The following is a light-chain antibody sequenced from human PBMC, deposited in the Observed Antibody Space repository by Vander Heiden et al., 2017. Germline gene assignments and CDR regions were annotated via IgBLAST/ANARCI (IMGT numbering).Light chain of an antibody. Sequence: DIQMTQSPSSLSASVGDRVTITCRASQGIRHDLGWYQQKPGKAPKRLIYAASSLQSGVPSRFSGSGSGTKFTLTISSLQPEDFATYYCLQHNSYPMYTFGQGTKLEIK. CDR2: AAS. J-gene: IGKJ2*01. V-gene: IGKV1-17*01. CDR1: QGIRHD. CDR3: LQHNSYPMYT.